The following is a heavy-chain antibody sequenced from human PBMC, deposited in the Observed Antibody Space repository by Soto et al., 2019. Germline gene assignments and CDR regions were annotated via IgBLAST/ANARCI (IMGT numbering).Heavy chain of an antibody. CDR1: GGSFSGYY. V-gene: IGHV4-34*01. D-gene: IGHD2-2*01. CDR2: INHSGST. CDR3: ARHSDIVVVPAAPPGWWFDP. Sequence: SETLSLTCAVYGGSFSGYYWSWIRQPPGKGLEWIGEINHSGSTNYNPSLKSRVTISVDTSKNQFSLKLSSVTAADTAVYYCARHSDIVVVPAAPPGWWFDPWGQGTLVTVSS. J-gene: IGHJ5*02.